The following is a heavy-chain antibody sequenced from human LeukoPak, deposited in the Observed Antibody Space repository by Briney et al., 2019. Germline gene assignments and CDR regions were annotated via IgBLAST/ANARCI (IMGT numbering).Heavy chain of an antibody. CDR2: ISGSGGST. CDR1: GFTFSSYA. Sequence: PGGSLRLSCAASGFTFSSYAMSWVRQAPGKGLEGVSAISGSGGSTYYADSVKGRFTISRDNSKNTLYLQMNSLRAEDTAVYYCAKDSARMIVVVIIDYWGQGTLVTVSS. D-gene: IGHD3-22*01. J-gene: IGHJ4*02. V-gene: IGHV3-23*01. CDR3: AKDSARMIVVVIIDY.